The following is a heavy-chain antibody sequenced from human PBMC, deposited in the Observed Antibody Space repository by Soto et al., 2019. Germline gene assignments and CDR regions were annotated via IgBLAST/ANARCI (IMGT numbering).Heavy chain of an antibody. CDR3: ARDPITAMVKYYDSTGSDY. V-gene: IGHV1-3*01. D-gene: IGHD3-22*01. Sequence: SVKVSCKASGYTFTSYAMHWVRQAPGQRLEWMGWINAGNGNTKYSQKFQGRVTITRDTSASTAYMELSSLRSEDTAVYYCARDPITAMVKYYDSTGSDYWGQGTMVTVYS. CDR1: GYTFTSYA. J-gene: IGHJ4*02. CDR2: INAGNGNT.